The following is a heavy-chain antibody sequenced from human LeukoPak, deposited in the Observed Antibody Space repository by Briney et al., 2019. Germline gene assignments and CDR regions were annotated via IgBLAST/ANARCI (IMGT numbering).Heavy chain of an antibody. CDR1: GFTFGDYA. CDR2: IRSKAYGGTT. CDR3: TRVSLDSSGWYYFDY. D-gene: IGHD6-19*01. J-gene: IGHJ4*02. Sequence: PGGSLRLSCTASGFTFGDYAMSWVRQAPGKGLEWVGFIRSKAYGGTTEYAASVKGRFTISRDDSKSIAYLQMNSLKTEDTAVYYCTRVSLDSSGWYYFDYWGQGTLVTVSS. V-gene: IGHV3-49*04.